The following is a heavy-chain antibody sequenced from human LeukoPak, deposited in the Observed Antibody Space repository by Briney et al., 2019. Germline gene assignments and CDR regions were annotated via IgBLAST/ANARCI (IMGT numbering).Heavy chain of an antibody. J-gene: IGHJ6*03. CDR1: DGSMSSYY. Sequence: YPSETLSLTCTVSDGSMSSYYWSWIRQPPGKGLEWFGYIYYSGSTNYNPSLKSRVTISVDRSKNQFSLKLSSVTAADTAVYYCARDLGSSWYGSYYYYMDVWGKGTTVTVSS. CDR2: IYYSGST. CDR3: ARDLGSSWYGSYYYYMDV. V-gene: IGHV4-59*01. D-gene: IGHD6-13*01.